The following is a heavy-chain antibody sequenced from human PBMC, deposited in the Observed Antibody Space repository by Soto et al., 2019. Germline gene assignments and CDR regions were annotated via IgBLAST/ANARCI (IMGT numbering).Heavy chain of an antibody. CDR1: GFTFSSYW. CDR2: IKQDGSEK. Sequence: EVQLVESGGGLVQPGGSLRLSCAASGFTFSSYWMTWVRQAPGKGLEWVANIKQDGSEKNYVDSVKGRFTSSRDNAKNSLYLQTNGLRDEDPAMYYCARDPDGPDYWGQGTMVTVSS. CDR3: ARDPDGPDY. J-gene: IGHJ4*02. V-gene: IGHV3-7*04.